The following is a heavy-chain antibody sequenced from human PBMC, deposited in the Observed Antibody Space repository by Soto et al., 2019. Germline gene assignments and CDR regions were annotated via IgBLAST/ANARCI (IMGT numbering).Heavy chain of an antibody. J-gene: IGHJ5*02. CDR2: ISYDGTDK. Sequence: QVHLVESGGGVVQPGRSLTLSCVGSGFAFNTYGMHWVRQAPAKGLEWVALISYDGTDKYYADSVKGRFSISRDNSKQTLSLQMDSLRPEDTAVYYCAKDFGAWSDSWGQGTLVNVSS. D-gene: IGHD6-19*01. CDR1: GFAFNTYG. V-gene: IGHV3-30*18. CDR3: AKDFGAWSDS.